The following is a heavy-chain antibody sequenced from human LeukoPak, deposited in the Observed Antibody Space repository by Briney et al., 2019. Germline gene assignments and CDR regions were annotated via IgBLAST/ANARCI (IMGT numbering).Heavy chain of an antibody. CDR2: IYSGGTT. CDR3: ARGRNYCYYSMDV. Sequence: PGGSLRLSCAASGFTVSSNYMSWVRQAPGKGLEWVSVIYSGGTTYYADSVKGRFTISRDNSKNTLDLQMNSLRAEDTAVYYCARGRNYCYYSMDVWGQGATVTVSS. V-gene: IGHV3-53*01. CDR1: GFTVSSNY. J-gene: IGHJ6*02.